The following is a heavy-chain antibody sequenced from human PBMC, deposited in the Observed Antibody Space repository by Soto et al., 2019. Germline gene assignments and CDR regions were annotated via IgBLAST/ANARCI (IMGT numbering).Heavy chain of an antibody. J-gene: IGHJ4*02. V-gene: IGHV3-30*18. CDR1: GFTFSSYG. D-gene: IGHD4-17*01. CDR3: AKKMPEGNTVTGAIDY. Sequence: QVQLVESGGGVVQPGRSLRLSCAASGFTFSSYGMHWVRQAPGKGLEWVAVISYDGSNKYYADSVKGRFTISRDNSKNALYLQMNSLRAEDTAVYYCAKKMPEGNTVTGAIDYWGQGTLVTVSS. CDR2: ISYDGSNK.